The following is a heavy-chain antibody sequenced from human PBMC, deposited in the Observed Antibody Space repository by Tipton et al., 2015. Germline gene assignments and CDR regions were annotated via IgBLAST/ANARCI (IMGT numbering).Heavy chain of an antibody. CDR2: IWYDESHK. CDR3: ARSLRDGYNREFAY. V-gene: IGHV3-33*08. Sequence: SLRLSCAASGFDFSIYGMHWVRQAPGKGLEWVAVIWYDESHKFYADSVEGRFTISRDNAKNSLYLQMNSLRAEDAAVYYCARSLRDGYNREFAYWGQGTLVTVSS. CDR1: GFDFSIYG. D-gene: IGHD5-24*01. J-gene: IGHJ4*02.